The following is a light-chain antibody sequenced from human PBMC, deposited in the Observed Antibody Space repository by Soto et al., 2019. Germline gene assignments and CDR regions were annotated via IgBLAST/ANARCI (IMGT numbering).Light chain of an antibody. CDR3: QKYTNVPT. CDR2: AAS. Sequence: DIQMTQSPSSLSASVGDRVTITCRASQGISNYLAWYQQIPGKVPKLLISAASTLQSGVPSRFSGSGSGTDCNLANSSLQPEDVATYYCQKYTNVPTFGGGTKVEIK. V-gene: IGKV1-27*01. CDR1: QGISNY. J-gene: IGKJ4*01.